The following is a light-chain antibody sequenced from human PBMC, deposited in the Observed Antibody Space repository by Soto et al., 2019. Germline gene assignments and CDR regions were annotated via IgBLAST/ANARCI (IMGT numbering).Light chain of an antibody. V-gene: IGKV3-20*01. CDR1: QSVSSSY. CDR2: GAS. J-gene: IGKJ2*01. CDR3: QQYGSSPVT. Sequence: EIVLTQSPGTLSLSPGERATLSCRASQSVSSSYLAWYQQKPGQAPRLLIYGASSRATGSPDRFSGSGSGTNFTLTISRLEPEDFAEYYCQQYGSSPVTFGQGTKLEIK.